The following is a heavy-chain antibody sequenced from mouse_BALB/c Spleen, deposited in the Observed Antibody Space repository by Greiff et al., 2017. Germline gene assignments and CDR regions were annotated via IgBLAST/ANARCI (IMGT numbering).Heavy chain of an antibody. J-gene: IGHJ2*01. Sequence: EVQGVESGGGLVQPGGSRKLSCAASGFTFSSFGMHWVRQAPEKGLEWVAYISSGSSTIYYADTVKGRFTISRDNPKNTLFLQMTSLRSEDTAMYYCALWKDGFDYWGQGTTLTVSS. CDR2: ISSGSSTI. D-gene: IGHD1-1*02. CDR3: ALWKDGFDY. V-gene: IGHV5-17*02. CDR1: GFTFSSFG.